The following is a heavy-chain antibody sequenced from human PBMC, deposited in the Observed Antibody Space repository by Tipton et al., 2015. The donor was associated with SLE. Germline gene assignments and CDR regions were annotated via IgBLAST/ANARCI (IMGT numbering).Heavy chain of an antibody. CDR3: ASSRLTVFAGFDY. CDR2: ISYDGSNK. V-gene: IGHV3-30*04. J-gene: IGHJ4*02. CDR1: GFTFSSYA. D-gene: IGHD3-3*01. Sequence: SLRLSCAASGFTFSSYAMHWVRQAPGKGLEWVAVISYDGSNKYYADSVKGRFTISRDNSKNTLYLQMNSLRAEDTAVYYCASSRLTVFAGFDYWGQGTLVTVSS.